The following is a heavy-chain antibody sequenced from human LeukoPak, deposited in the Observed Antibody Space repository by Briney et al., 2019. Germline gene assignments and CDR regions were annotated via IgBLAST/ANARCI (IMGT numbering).Heavy chain of an antibody. CDR3: ARETFYVFGGVYPPVGYYFDS. V-gene: IGHV1-69*01. J-gene: IGHJ4*02. D-gene: IGHD3-3*01. CDR1: GGTFSSYA. Sequence: GSSVKVSCKASGGTFSSYAISWVRQAPGQGLEWMGGIIPIFGTANYAQKFQGRVTITADESTSTAYMELSSLRSEDTAVYYCARETFYVFGGVYPPVGYYFDSWGQGPRPTVS. CDR2: IIPIFGTA.